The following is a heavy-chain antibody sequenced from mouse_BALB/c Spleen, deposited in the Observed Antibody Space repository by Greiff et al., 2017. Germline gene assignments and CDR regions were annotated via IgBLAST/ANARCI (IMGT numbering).Heavy chain of an antibody. Sequence: EVQRVESGGGLVKPGGSLKLSCAASGFTFSSYAMSWVRQSPEKRLEWVAEISSGGSYTYYPDTVTGRFTISRDNAKNTLYLEMSSLRSEDTAMYYCARDQDGGFAYWGQGTLVTVSA. CDR1: GFTFSSYA. CDR2: ISSGGSYT. V-gene: IGHV5-9-4*01. D-gene: IGHD3-2*02. CDR3: ARDQDGGFAY. J-gene: IGHJ3*01.